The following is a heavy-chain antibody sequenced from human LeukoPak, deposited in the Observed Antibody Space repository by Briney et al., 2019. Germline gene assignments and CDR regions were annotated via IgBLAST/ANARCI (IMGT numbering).Heavy chain of an antibody. J-gene: IGHJ3*02. CDR1: GGSFSDYY. V-gene: IGHV4-34*01. CDR2: INHRGNT. D-gene: IGHD2-2*01. CDR3: ARDRDCTSTSCYPDAFDI. Sequence: SETLSLTCAVFGGSFSDYYWSWIRQPPGKELEWIGEINHRGNTNYNPSLKSRVTISVDTSKNQFSLKLSSLTAADTAVYYCARDRDCTSTSCYPDAFDIWGQGTMVTVSS.